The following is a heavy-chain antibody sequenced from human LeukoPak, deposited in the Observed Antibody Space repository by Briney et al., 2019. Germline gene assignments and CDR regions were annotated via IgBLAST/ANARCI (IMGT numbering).Heavy chain of an antibody. J-gene: IGHJ4*02. V-gene: IGHV3-48*03. CDR2: ISRSGSTI. CDR3: ASGYDLPY. CDR1: GFTFSSYE. D-gene: IGHD5-12*01. Sequence: PGGSLRLSCAASGFTFSSYEMNWVRQAPGKGLEWVPYISRSGSTICYADSVKGRFTISRDNAKNSLYLQMNSLRVEDTAVYYCASGYDLPYWGQGTLVTVSS.